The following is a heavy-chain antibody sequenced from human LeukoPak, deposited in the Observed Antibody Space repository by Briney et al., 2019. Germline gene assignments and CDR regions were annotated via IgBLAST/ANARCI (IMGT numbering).Heavy chain of an antibody. CDR2: IRGHGDTT. Sequence: GGSLRLSCAASGFTFSNYAMSWVRQAPGKGLEWVSAIRGHGDTTYDADSVKGRFTISRDNSKNTLYLEMKSLRADDTAVYYCAKVELSASGGELDPWGQGTLVTVTS. CDR3: AKVELSASGGELDP. J-gene: IGHJ5*02. CDR1: GFTFSNYA. V-gene: IGHV3-23*01. D-gene: IGHD3-16*02.